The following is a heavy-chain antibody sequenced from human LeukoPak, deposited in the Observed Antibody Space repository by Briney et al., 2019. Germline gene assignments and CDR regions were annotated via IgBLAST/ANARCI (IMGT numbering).Heavy chain of an antibody. D-gene: IGHD5-18*01. J-gene: IGHJ4*02. Sequence: GGSLRLSCAASGFTFKGYWMSWVRQAPGKGLEWVANIQQDGSEKKYVDSVKGRLTISRDNAKDSLYLQMDSLRAEDTAVYYCVRLRYTYGKNFDCWGQGTLVTVSS. CDR1: GFTFKGYW. CDR3: VRLRYTYGKNFDC. V-gene: IGHV3-7*01. CDR2: IQQDGSEK.